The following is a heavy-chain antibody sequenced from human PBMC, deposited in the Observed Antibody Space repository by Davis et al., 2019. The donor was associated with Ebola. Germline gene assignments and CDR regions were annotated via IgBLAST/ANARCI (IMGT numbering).Heavy chain of an antibody. CDR3: ASGPVTTLDY. Sequence: SQTLSLTCAVYGGSFSGYYWSWIRQPPGKGLEWIGEINHSGSTNYNPSLKSRVTISVDTSKNQFSLKLSSVTAADTAVYYCASGPVTTLDYWGQGTLVTVSS. CDR1: GGSFSGYY. D-gene: IGHD4-17*01. V-gene: IGHV4-34*01. J-gene: IGHJ4*02. CDR2: INHSGST.